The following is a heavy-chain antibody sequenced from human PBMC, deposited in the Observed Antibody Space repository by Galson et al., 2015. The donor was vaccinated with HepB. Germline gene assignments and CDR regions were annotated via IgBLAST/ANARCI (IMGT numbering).Heavy chain of an antibody. V-gene: IGHV3-15*01. Sequence: SLRLSCAASGFSLSDYWMSWVRQAPEKGLEWIGRIRSKGDGGTADHAANVKGRFTISKDDPKNTLFLQINSLKIEDTAVYYCVIEVPSGFDPWGQGTLVTVSS. CDR1: GFSLSDYW. J-gene: IGHJ5*02. CDR3: VIEVPSGFDP. CDR2: IRSKGDGGTA.